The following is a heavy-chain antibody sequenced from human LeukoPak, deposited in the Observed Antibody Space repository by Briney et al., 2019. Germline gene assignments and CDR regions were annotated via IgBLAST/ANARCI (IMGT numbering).Heavy chain of an antibody. D-gene: IGHD2-8*01. J-gene: IGHJ4*02. CDR2: ISAYNGNT. Sequence: ASVKVSCKASGYTFTSYGISWVRQAPGQGLEWMGRISAYNGNTNYAQKFQGTVTMTTDTSTSTAYMELRSLRSDDTAVYYCARDDCTNGVCCIGYWGQGTLVTVSS. CDR1: GYTFTSYG. CDR3: ARDDCTNGVCCIGY. V-gene: IGHV1-18*01.